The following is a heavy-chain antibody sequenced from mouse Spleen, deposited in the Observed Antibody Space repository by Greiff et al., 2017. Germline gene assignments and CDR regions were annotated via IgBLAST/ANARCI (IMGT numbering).Heavy chain of an antibody. Sequence: QSCKASGYTFTSYWMHWGKQRPGRGLEWIGRIDPNSGGTKYNEKFKSKATLTVDKPSSTAYMQLSSLTSEDSAVYYCAQERVRSLYAMDYWGQGTSVTVSS. V-gene: IGHV1-72*01. CDR2: IDPNSGGT. J-gene: IGHJ4*01. CDR3: AQERVRSLYAMDY. CDR1: GYTFTSYW.